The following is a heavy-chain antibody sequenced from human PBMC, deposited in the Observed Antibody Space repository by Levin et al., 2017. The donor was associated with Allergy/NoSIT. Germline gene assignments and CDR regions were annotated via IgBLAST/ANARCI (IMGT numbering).Heavy chain of an antibody. V-gene: IGHV4-30-2*01. J-gene: IGHJ4*02. CDR2: IYLSGST. Sequence: SQTLSLTCAVSGGSISSGGYSWSWIRQPPGKGLEWIGNIYLSGSTNDNPSLKSRVTMSVDRSKNQFSLQLSYVTAADTAVYYCARVAGYSYGYYFDYWGPGTLVTVSS. CDR1: GGSISSGGYS. CDR3: ARVAGYSYGYYFDY. D-gene: IGHD5-18*01.